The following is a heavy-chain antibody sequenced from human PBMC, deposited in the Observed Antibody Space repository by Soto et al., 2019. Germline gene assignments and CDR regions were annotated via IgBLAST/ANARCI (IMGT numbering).Heavy chain of an antibody. CDR1: GGTFSSYA. Sequence: ASVKVSCKAPGGTFSSYAISWVRQAPGQGLEWMGGIIPIFGTANYAQKFQGRVTTTADESTSTAYMELSSLRSEDTAVYYCARDPRRAYSNYDGMDVWGQGTTVTVSS. J-gene: IGHJ6*02. CDR3: ARDPRRAYSNYDGMDV. D-gene: IGHD4-4*01. CDR2: IIPIFGTA. V-gene: IGHV1-69*13.